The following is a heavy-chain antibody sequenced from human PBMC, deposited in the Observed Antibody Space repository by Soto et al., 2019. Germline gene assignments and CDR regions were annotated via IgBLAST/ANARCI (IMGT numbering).Heavy chain of an antibody. D-gene: IGHD3-3*01. J-gene: IGHJ6*02. Sequence: ASVKVSCKASGYTFTSYGISWVRQAPGQGLEWMGWNSAYNGNTNYAQKLQGRVTMTTDTSTSTAYMELRSLRSDDTAVYYCARDHSSTIFGVVITSKTYYYYGMDVWGQGTTVTVSS. CDR1: GYTFTSYG. V-gene: IGHV1-18*04. CDR3: ARDHSSTIFGVVITSKTYYYYGMDV. CDR2: NSAYNGNT.